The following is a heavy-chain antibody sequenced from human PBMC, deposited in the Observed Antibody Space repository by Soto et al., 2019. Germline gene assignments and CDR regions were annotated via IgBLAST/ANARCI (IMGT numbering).Heavy chain of an antibody. D-gene: IGHD2-15*01. Sequence: QVQLVQSGAEVKKPGSSLKVSCKVFGETLNSNPIGWVRQAPGQGLEWVGGIVPLSDRTNYAQKLQGRVTVTADGSTSTVYMELSNLKSDDTAVYYCARKSGRDCHSGGGCFYLDVWGQGSLITVSS. CDR2: IVPLSDRT. CDR3: ARKSGRDCHSGGGCFYLDV. CDR1: GETLNSNP. J-gene: IGHJ4*02. V-gene: IGHV1-69*01.